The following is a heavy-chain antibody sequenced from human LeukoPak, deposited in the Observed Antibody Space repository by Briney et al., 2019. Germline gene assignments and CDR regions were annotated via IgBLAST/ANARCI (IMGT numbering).Heavy chain of an antibody. V-gene: IGHV1-2*02. Sequence: ASVKVSCKASGYTFTGYYMHWVRQAPGQGLEWMGWINPNSGGTNYAQKFQGRVTMTRDTSISTAYMELSGLRSDDTAVYYCARAWSPEYYYDSSGYDDAFDIWGQGTVVTVSS. J-gene: IGHJ3*02. CDR3: ARAWSPEYYYDSSGYDDAFDI. D-gene: IGHD3-22*01. CDR2: INPNSGGT. CDR1: GYTFTGYY.